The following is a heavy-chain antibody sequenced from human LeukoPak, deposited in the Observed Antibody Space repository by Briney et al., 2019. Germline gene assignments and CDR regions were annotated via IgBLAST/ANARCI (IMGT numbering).Heavy chain of an antibody. D-gene: IGHD4-17*01. CDR3: ARDFRDYRDYVAYFDS. CDR1: GFTFSTYA. J-gene: IGHJ4*02. V-gene: IGHV3-30-3*01. CDR2: ILYDGSNQ. Sequence: GGSLRLSCAASGFTFSTYAMHWVRQAPDKGLEWVAVILYDGSNQYYTDSVKGRFTISRDNSRNTLYLQMNSLKVEDTAVYYCARDFRDYRDYVAYFDSWGQGTLVTVSS.